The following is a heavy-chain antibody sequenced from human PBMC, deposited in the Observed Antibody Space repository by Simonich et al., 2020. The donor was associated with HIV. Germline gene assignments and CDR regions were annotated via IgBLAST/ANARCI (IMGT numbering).Heavy chain of an antibody. CDR2: INHSGIT. J-gene: IGHJ4*02. V-gene: IGHV4-34*04. D-gene: IGHD3-3*01. Sequence: QVQLQQWCAGLLKPSETLSLTCAVYGGSFSGYYWSWIRQPPGKGLEWIGEINHSGITNDKSSLNSRATISVDKSKNQFSLKLSSVTAADTAIYYCARRDRELILYFDYWGQGNLVTVSS. CDR1: GGSFSGYY. CDR3: ARRDRELILYFDY.